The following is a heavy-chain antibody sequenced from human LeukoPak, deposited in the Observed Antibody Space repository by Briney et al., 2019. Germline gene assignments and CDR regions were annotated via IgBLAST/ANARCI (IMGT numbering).Heavy chain of an antibody. CDR1: GFIFTSYA. J-gene: IGHJ4*02. CDR2: ISGDGDST. Sequence: GGSLRLSCAASGFIFTSYALDWVRQAPGKGLEWISVISGDGDSTHYADSVKGRFTISRDNSKNTLYLQMNSLRAEDTAVYYCARDDYKADAYWGQGTLVTVSS. CDR3: ARDDYKADAY. D-gene: IGHD3-10*01. V-gene: IGHV3-23*01.